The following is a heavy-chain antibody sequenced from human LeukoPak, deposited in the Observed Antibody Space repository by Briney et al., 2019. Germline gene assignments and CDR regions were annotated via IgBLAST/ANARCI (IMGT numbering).Heavy chain of an antibody. CDR3: AKDLFAGRRWLQLGSGVDY. CDR1: GGTFSSYA. D-gene: IGHD5-24*01. CDR2: IIPIFGTA. J-gene: IGHJ4*02. Sequence: SVKVSCKASGGTFSSYAISWVRQAPGQGLEWMGGIIPIFGTANYAQKFQGRVTITADESTSTAYMEPSSLRSEDTAVYYCAKDLFAGRRWLQLGSGVDYWGQGTLVTVSS. V-gene: IGHV1-69*13.